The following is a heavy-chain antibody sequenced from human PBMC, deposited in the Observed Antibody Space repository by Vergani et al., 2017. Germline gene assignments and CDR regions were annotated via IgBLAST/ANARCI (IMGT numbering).Heavy chain of an antibody. Sequence: QVQLVQSGAEVKKPGASVKVSCKASGYTFTSYYMHWVRQAPGQGLEWMGIINPSGGSTSYAQKFQGRVTMTRDTSTSTVYMELSSLRSEDTAVYYCAQGGDIVVVPAAEWHFGIWGQGTMVTVSS. CDR2: INPSGGST. CDR3: AQGGDIVVVPAAEWHFGI. J-gene: IGHJ3*02. V-gene: IGHV1-46*01. CDR1: GYTFTSYY. D-gene: IGHD2-2*01.